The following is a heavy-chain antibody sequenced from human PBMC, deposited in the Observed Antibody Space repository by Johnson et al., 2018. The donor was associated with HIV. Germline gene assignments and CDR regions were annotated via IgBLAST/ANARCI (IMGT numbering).Heavy chain of an antibody. CDR2: ISYDGSNK. J-gene: IGHJ3*02. Sequence: QVQLVESGGGVVQPGRSLRLSCAGSGFTFSSYAFHWVRQAPAKGLEWVAAISYDGSNKYYADSVKGRFTISRDNSKNTLYLQMNSLRAEDTAVYYCAKSYYEEERPMGVDAFDIWGQGTMVTVSS. D-gene: IGHD1-26*01. V-gene: IGHV3-30-3*01. CDR3: AKSYYEEERPMGVDAFDI. CDR1: GFTFSSYA.